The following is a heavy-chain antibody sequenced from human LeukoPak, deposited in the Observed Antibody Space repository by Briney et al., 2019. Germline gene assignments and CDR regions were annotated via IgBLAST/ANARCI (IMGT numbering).Heavy chain of an antibody. CDR2: INHSGGT. D-gene: IGHD3-3*01. V-gene: IGHV4-34*01. Sequence: SETLSLTCAVYGGSFSGYYRSWIRQPPGKGLEWIGEINHSGGTNYNPSLKSRVTISVDTSKNQFSLKLSSVTAADTAVYYCARRSLGKDYDFWSGYYNYFDYWGQGTLVTVSS. J-gene: IGHJ4*02. CDR3: ARRSLGKDYDFWSGYYNYFDY. CDR1: GGSFSGYY.